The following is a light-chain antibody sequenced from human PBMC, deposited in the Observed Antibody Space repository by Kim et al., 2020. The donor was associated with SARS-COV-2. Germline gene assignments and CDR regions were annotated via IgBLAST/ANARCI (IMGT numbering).Light chain of an antibody. CDR2: DAT. CDR1: PGICSL. J-gene: IGKJ2*01. Sequence: FWSPGERATPSCRASPGICSLLLWYQPRPGQAPRLLIKDATNRATGIPARFSGSGSGTDFTLTNSSPAPEDFAVYYCQHRANWPYTFGQGTKLDI. CDR3: QHRANWPYT. V-gene: IGKV3-11*01.